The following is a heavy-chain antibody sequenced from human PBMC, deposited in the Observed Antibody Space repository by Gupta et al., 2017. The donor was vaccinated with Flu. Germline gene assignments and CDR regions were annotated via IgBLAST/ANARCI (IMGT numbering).Heavy chain of an antibody. V-gene: IGHV3-23*01. CDR1: FTLSNYA. Sequence: FTLSNYALSWVRQAPGKGLEWVSRISGSGGSTYYADSVKGRFTISRDNSKSTLFLQVNSLRAEDTAVYYCAKHTVTNYFDSWGQGTRVTVSS. J-gene: IGHJ4*02. CDR2: ISGSGGST. CDR3: AKHTVTNYFDS. D-gene: IGHD4-17*01.